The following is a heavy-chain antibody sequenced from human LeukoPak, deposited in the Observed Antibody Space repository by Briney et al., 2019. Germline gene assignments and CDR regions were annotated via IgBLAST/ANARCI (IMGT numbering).Heavy chain of an antibody. V-gene: IGHV3-23*01. CDR1: GFTFSSYA. D-gene: IGHD3-3*01. CDR3: AKDSRITIFGVVKVVDY. J-gene: IGHJ4*02. CDR2: ISGSGGST. Sequence: PGGSLRLSCAASGFTFSSYAMSWVRQAPGKGLEWVSAISGSGGSTYYADSVKGRFTISRDNSKNTLYLQMNSLRAEDTAVYYCAKDSRITIFGVVKVVDYWGQGTLVTVSS.